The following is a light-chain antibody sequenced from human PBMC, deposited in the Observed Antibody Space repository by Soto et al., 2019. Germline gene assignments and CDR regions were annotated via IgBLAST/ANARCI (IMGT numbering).Light chain of an antibody. CDR1: QGIGSS. J-gene: IGKJ5*01. V-gene: IGKV1-9*01. Sequence: DIQLTQSPSFLSASVGDRVTITCRASQGIGSSLAWYQQKPGKAPKLLIYAASTLQSGVPSRFSGSGSGTEFTLTISSLQPEDFATYYCQQLNSYPITFGQGTRLENK. CDR3: QQLNSYPIT. CDR2: AAS.